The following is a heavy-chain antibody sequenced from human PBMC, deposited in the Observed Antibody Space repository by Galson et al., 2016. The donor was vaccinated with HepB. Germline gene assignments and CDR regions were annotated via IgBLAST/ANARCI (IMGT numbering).Heavy chain of an antibody. CDR2: INYSGST. Sequence: TLSLTCTVSGGSISSSSYYWGWIRQPPGKGLEWIGSINYSGSTYYNPSLTSRVTISVDTSKSQFSLKLSSVTAAEPAVYYCARHKRLLWFRELRSSCYGMDVWGKGTTVTVSS. CDR3: ARHKRLLWFRELRSSCYGMDV. V-gene: IGHV4-39*01. D-gene: IGHD3-10*01. CDR1: GGSISSSSYY. J-gene: IGHJ6*04.